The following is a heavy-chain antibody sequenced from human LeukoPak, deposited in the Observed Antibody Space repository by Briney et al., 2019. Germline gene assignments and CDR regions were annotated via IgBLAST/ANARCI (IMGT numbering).Heavy chain of an antibody. CDR3: ARPVGDNSSVYYYYD. CDR1: GGAISSSSYY. D-gene: IGHD3-22*01. J-gene: IGHJ4*02. V-gene: IGHV4-39*07. CDR2: ISYSGST. Sequence: SETLSLTCTVPGGAISSSSYYSGWVRQPPGKGLEWIGSISYSGSTYYNPSLKSRVTISVDTSKNQFSMKLSAVTAADKDVYYCARPVGDNSSVYYYYDWGQGTLVTVSS.